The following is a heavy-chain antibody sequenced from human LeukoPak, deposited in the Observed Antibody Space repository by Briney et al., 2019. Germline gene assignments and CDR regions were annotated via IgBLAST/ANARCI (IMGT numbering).Heavy chain of an antibody. Sequence: PSETLSLTCTVSGGSISSYYWSWIRQPPGKGLEWIGYIYYSGSTNYNPSFKSRVTISVDTSKNQFSLKLSSVTAADTAVYYCARTERDYFDYWGQGTLVTVSS. D-gene: IGHD1-26*01. V-gene: IGHV4-59*01. J-gene: IGHJ4*02. CDR2: IYYSGST. CDR1: GGSISSYY. CDR3: ARTERDYFDY.